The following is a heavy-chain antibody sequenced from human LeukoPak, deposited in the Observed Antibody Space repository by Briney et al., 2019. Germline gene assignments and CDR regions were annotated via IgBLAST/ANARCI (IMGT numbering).Heavy chain of an antibody. J-gene: IGHJ3*02. V-gene: IGHV4-38-2*02. CDR1: GYSISSGYY. CDR2: IYHSGST. Sequence: SETLSLTCTVSGYSISSGYYWGWIRQPPGKGLEWIGSIYHSGSTYYNPSLKSRVTISVDTSKNQFSLKLSSVTAADTAVYYCARQGAMAFDIWGQGTMVTVSS. CDR3: ARQGAMAFDI.